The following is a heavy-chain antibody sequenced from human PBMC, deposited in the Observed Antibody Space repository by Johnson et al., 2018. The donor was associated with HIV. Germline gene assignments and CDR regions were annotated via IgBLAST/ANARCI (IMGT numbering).Heavy chain of an antibody. Sequence: VQLVESGGGLVKPGGSLRLSCAASGFTFSTYWMNWVRQAPGKGLVWVSRLNSDGSRTDYADSVKGRFTISRDNAKNTRYLQMNSLRAEDTAVYYCTRGRHSLDAFDVWGQGTMVTVSS. D-gene: IGHD2-21*01. CDR1: GFTFSTYW. V-gene: IGHV3-74*02. CDR3: TRGRHSLDAFDV. J-gene: IGHJ3*01. CDR2: LNSDGSRT.